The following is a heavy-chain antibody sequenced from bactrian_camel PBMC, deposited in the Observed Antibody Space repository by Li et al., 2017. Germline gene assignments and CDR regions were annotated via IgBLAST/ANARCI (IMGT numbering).Heavy chain of an antibody. CDR2: ISRDGSII. CDR1: GLTFSSYS. CDR3: AADRLVCLSTNPRGEWTY. D-gene: IGHD1*01. Sequence: HVQLVESGGGLVQPGGSLRLSCAASGLTFSSYSMRWVRQAPGKGLEWVSSISRDGSIILYSDSVKGRFTTSSDAAKNTVNTVYLHMNSLKPEDTAMYYCAADRLVCLSTNPRGEWTYWGQGTQVTVS. J-gene: IGHJ4*01. V-gene: IGHV3-2*01.